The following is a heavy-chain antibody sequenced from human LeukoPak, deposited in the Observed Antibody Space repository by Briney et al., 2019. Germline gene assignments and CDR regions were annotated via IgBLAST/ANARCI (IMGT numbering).Heavy chain of an antibody. Sequence: PGGSLRLSCAASGFTVSSNYMSWVRQAPGKGLEWVSAISGSGGSTYYADSVKGRFTISRDNSKNTLYLQMNSLRAEDTAVYYCAKGAIVATISSWGQGTMVTVSS. CDR1: GFTVSSNY. V-gene: IGHV3-23*01. J-gene: IGHJ3*01. CDR3: AKGAIVATISS. D-gene: IGHD5-12*01. CDR2: ISGSGGST.